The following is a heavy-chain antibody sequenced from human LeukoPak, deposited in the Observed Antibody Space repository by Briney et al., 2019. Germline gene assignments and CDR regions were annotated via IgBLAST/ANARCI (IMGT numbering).Heavy chain of an antibody. CDR3: ARDGGSGYGGQNAFDI. J-gene: IGHJ3*02. D-gene: IGHD5-12*01. Sequence: GSLRLSCAASGFTVSSNYMSWVRQAPGKGLEWVSVIYSGGSTYYADSVKGRFTISRDNSKNTLYLQMNSLRAEDTAVYYCARDGGSGYGGQNAFDIWGQGTMVTVSS. CDR2: IYSGGST. V-gene: IGHV3-66*01. CDR1: GFTVSSNY.